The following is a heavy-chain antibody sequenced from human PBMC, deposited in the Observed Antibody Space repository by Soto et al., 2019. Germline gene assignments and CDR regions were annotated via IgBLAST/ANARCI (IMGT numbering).Heavy chain of an antibody. D-gene: IGHD6-19*01. J-gene: IGHJ4*02. CDR1: GFTFSSYA. V-gene: IGHV3-23*01. CDR2: ISGCGGST. CDR3: AKVGYSSGWYRDFGY. Sequence: EVQLLESGGGLVQPGGSLRLSCAASGFTFSSYAMSWVRQAPGKGLEWVSAISGCGGSTYYADSVKGRFTISRDNSKNTLYLQMNSLRAEDTAVYYCAKVGYSSGWYRDFGYWGQGTRVTVSS.